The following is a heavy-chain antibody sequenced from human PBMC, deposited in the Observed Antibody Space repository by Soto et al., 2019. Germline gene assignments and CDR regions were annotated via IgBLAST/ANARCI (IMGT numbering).Heavy chain of an antibody. D-gene: IGHD3-3*01. CDR2: IIPIFGTA. CDR1: GGTFSSYA. Sequence: QVQLVQSGAEVKKPGSSVKVSCKASGGTFSSYAISWVRQAPGQGLEWMGGIIPIFGTANYAQKFQGRVTITADESTSTAYMELISLRSEDTAVYYCARAPYYDFWSGSPNWFDPWGQGTLVTVSS. V-gene: IGHV1-69*01. J-gene: IGHJ5*02. CDR3: ARAPYYDFWSGSPNWFDP.